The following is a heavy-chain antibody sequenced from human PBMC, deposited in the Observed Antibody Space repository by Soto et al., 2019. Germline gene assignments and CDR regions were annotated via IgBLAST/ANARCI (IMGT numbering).Heavy chain of an antibody. CDR2: ISGSGGST. D-gene: IGHD3-9*01. CDR1: GFTFSSYA. J-gene: IGHJ6*02. Sequence: PGESLKISCAASGFTFSSYAMSWVRQAPGKGLEWVSAISGSGGSTYYADSVKGRFTISRDNSKNTLYLQMNSLRAEDTAVYYCAKCQSDVLRRSSPQYYYYGMDVWGQGTTVTVYS. CDR3: AKCQSDVLRRSSPQYYYYGMDV. V-gene: IGHV3-23*01.